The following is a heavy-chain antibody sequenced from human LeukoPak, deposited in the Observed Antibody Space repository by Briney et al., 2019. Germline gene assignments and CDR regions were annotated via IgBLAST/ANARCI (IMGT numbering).Heavy chain of an antibody. J-gene: IGHJ4*02. CDR1: GGTYSIFA. D-gene: IGHD3-22*01. CDR3: ASNYYDSSGYFPDY. Sequence: AAVKVSCKSSGGTYSIFAISWVRQAPAQGLELMGGIIPIFGTANYAQQFQGRVKITADESKSTDYLELSSLRSEDTAVYYCASNYYDSSGYFPDYWGQGTLVTVSS. CDR2: IIPIFGTA. V-gene: IGHV1-69*13.